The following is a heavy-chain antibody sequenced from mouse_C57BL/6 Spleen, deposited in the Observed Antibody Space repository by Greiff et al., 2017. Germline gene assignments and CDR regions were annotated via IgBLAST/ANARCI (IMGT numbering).Heavy chain of an antibody. CDR3: ARRDYYGSSWYFDV. J-gene: IGHJ1*03. Sequence: VQLQQSGPELVKPGASVKISCKASGYTFTDYYMNWVKQSHGKSLEWIGDINPNNGGTSYNQKFKGKATLTVDKSSSTAYMELRSLTSEDSAVYYGARRDYYGSSWYFDVWGTGTTVTVSS. CDR1: GYTFTDYY. D-gene: IGHD1-1*01. V-gene: IGHV1-26*01. CDR2: INPNNGGT.